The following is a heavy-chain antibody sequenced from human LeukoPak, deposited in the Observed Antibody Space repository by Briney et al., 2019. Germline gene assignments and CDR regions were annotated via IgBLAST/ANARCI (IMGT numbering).Heavy chain of an antibody. CDR3: ARDYYDSSGYSTHFDY. CDR1: GGSISSYY. CDR2: IYTSGST. D-gene: IGHD3-22*01. J-gene: IGHJ4*02. Sequence: PSETLSLTCTVSGGSISSYYWSLIRQPAGKGLEWIGRIYTSGSTNYNPSLKSRVTMSVDTSKNQFSLKLSSVTAADTAVYYCARDYYDSSGYSTHFDYWGQGTLVTVSS. V-gene: IGHV4-4*07.